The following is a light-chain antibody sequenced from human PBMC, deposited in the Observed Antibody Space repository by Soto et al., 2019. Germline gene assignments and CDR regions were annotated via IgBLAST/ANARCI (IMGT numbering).Light chain of an antibody. CDR1: QSVSSN. CDR2: GAS. V-gene: IGKV3-15*01. J-gene: IGKJ1*01. Sequence: EIVLTQSPATLSLSPGERATLSCMASQSVSSNLAWYQQKPGQAPRLLIYGASTRATDIPATFTGSGSGTEFTLTISSLQYEDIAVYYCQQYNKWPQTFGQGTKVDIK. CDR3: QQYNKWPQT.